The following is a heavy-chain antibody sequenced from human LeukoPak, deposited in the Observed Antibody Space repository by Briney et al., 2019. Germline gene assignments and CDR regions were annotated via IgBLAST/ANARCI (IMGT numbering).Heavy chain of an antibody. D-gene: IGHD2-8*01. J-gene: IGHJ4*02. CDR3: AKVGYCTNNCFRTHDY. CDR1: GFTFSDSV. Sequence: GGSLRLSCVASGFTFSDSVMSWVRQAPGKGLEWVSAISGDAGVTYYAASVKGRFTISRDNSKNTVYLQMSSLRAEDTATYYYAKVGYCTNNCFRTHDYWGQGALVTVSS. V-gene: IGHV3-23*01. CDR2: ISGDAGVT.